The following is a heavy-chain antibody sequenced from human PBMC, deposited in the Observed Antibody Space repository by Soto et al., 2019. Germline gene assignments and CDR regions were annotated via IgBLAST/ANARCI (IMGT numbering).Heavy chain of an antibody. V-gene: IGHV1-69*13. CDR1: GGTFSSYA. D-gene: IGHD3-10*01. CDR2: IIPIFGTA. Sequence: SVKVSCKASGGTFSSYAISWVRQAPGQGLEWMGGIIPIFGTANYAQKFQGRVTITADESTSTAYMELSSLRSEDTAVYYCARSGNYYGSGSALVDPWGQGTLVTVSS. CDR3: ARSGNYYGSGSALVDP. J-gene: IGHJ5*02.